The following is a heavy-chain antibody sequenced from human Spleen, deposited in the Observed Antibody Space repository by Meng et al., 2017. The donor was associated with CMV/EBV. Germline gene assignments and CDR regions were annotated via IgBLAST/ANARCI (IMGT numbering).Heavy chain of an antibody. V-gene: IGHV4-38-2*02. CDR3: ARRQITPYYFDF. Sequence: SETLSLTCTVSDYSITSGYCWGWIRQPPGKGLEWIGNIYHNANVYYNPSLKSRATISADTSKNQFSLRLSSVTAADTAIYYCARRQITPYYFDFWGQGTLVTVSS. CDR1: DYSITSGYC. D-gene: IGHD4-23*01. CDR2: IYHNANV. J-gene: IGHJ4*02.